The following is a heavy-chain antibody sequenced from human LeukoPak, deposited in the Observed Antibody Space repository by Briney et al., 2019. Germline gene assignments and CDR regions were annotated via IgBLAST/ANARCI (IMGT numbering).Heavy chain of an antibody. CDR2: IRSTTNGGTR. CDR3: TTEYSGSRYGY. Sequence: GGSLGLSCAASGFTFSSYGMSWVRQAPGKGLEWVGRIRSTTNGGTRDYAAPVKGGFTISRDDSQNTLYLQMNSLQSEDTAVYYCTTEYSGSRYGYWGQGTLVTVSS. D-gene: IGHD6-13*01. J-gene: IGHJ4*02. V-gene: IGHV3-15*01. CDR1: GFTFSSYG.